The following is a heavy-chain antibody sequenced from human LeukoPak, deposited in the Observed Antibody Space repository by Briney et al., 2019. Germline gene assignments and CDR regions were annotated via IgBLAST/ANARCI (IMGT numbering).Heavy chain of an antibody. CDR3: ARGRNRITIFGVVIKSYNWFDP. Sequence: ASVKVSCKASGYTFTGYYMHWVRQAPGQGLEWMGWINPNSGGTNYAQKFQGRVTMTRDTSISTAYMELSRLRSDDTAVYYCARGRNRITIFGVVIKSYNWFDPWGQGTLVTVSS. J-gene: IGHJ5*02. CDR1: GYTFTGYY. V-gene: IGHV1-2*02. D-gene: IGHD3-3*01. CDR2: INPNSGGT.